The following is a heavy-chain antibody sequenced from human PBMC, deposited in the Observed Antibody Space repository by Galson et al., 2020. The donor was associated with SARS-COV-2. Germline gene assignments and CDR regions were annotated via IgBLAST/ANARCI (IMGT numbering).Heavy chain of an antibody. Sequence: SETLSLTCTVSGASISSYYWSWIRQPPGKGLEWIAYIYDSGSTNYNPSLKSRVTISLDTSKNQFSLRLSSVTAADTAVYYYARGRDFDFGVFNHYGMDVWGQGITVTVSS. CDR3: ARGRDFDFGVFNHYGMDV. CDR2: IYDSGST. J-gene: IGHJ6*02. V-gene: IGHV4-59*01. CDR1: GASISSYY. D-gene: IGHD3-3*01.